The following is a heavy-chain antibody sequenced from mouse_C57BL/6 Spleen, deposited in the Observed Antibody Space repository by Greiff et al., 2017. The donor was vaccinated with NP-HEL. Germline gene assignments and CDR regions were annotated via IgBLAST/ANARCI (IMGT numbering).Heavy chain of an antibody. Sequence: VQLQQSGTELVKPGASVKLSCKASGYTFTSYWMHWVKQRPGQGLEWIGNINPSNGGTNYNEKFKSKATLTVDKSSSTAYMQRSSLTSEDSAVYYCAREGVVATDYAMDYWGQGTSVTVSS. CDR3: AREGVVATDYAMDY. CDR2: INPSNGGT. CDR1: GYTFTSYW. J-gene: IGHJ4*01. D-gene: IGHD1-1*01. V-gene: IGHV1-53*01.